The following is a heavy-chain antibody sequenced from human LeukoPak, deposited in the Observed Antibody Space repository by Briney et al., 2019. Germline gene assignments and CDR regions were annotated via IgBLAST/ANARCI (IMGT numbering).Heavy chain of an antibody. CDR1: GFTFSSYS. CDR3: ARGGRGYSYPLDY. V-gene: IGHV3-21*01. D-gene: IGHD5-18*01. J-gene: IGHJ4*02. Sequence: GGSLRLSCAASGFTFSSYSMNWVRQAPGKGLEWVSSISSSSSYIYYADSVKGRFTISRDNAKNSLYLQMNSLRAEDTAVYYCARGGRGYSYPLDYWGQGTLVTVSS. CDR2: ISSSSSYI.